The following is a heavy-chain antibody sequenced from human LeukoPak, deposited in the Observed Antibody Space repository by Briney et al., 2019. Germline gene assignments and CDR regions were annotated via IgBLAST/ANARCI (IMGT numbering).Heavy chain of an antibody. CDR3: VRQGYNYGAFNA. V-gene: IGHV4-4*07. J-gene: IGHJ4*02. CDR2: IFISGTT. D-gene: IGHD5-18*01. Sequence: PSETLSLTCSVSGDSISCCYWTWIRQPAGKGLEWIGRIFISGTTNYNPSLQGRVTMSVDRSKSQFSLRLSSVTAADTAVYYCVRQGYNYGAFNAWGQGTLVTVSS. CDR1: GDSISCCY.